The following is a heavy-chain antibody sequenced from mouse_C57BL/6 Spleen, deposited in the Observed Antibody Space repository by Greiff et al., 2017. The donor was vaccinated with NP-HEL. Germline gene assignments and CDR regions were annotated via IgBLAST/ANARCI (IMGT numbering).Heavy chain of an antibody. CDR1: GYAFTNYL. V-gene: IGHV1-54*01. J-gene: IGHJ4*01. CDR2: INPGSGGT. CDR3: ARCHYDYDITMDY. D-gene: IGHD2-4*01. Sequence: QVQLQQSGAELVRPGTSVKVSCKASGYAFTNYLIEWVKQRPGQGLEWIGVINPGSGGTNYNEKFKGKATLTADKSSSTAYMQLSSLTSEDSAVYFCARCHYDYDITMDYWGQGTSVTVSS.